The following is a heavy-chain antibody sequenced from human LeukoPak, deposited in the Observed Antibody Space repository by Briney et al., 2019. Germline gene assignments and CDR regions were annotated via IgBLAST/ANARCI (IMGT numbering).Heavy chain of an antibody. J-gene: IGHJ4*02. D-gene: IGHD6-19*01. CDR2: ITPDGSDR. CDR1: GFTFSSYA. V-gene: IGHV3-7*01. Sequence: GGSLRLSCAASGFTFSSYAMHWVRQAPGKGLEWVANITPDGSDRYYVDSLKGRVTISRDNTKSSLYLQLNSLRAEDTAVYYCVPGGLAVSGIDYWGQGALVTVSS. CDR3: VPGGLAVSGIDY.